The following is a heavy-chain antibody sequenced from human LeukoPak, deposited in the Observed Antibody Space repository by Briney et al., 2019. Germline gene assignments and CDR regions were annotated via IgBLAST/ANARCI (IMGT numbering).Heavy chain of an antibody. V-gene: IGHV4-4*07. J-gene: IGHJ3*02. CDR2: IYTSGST. D-gene: IGHD6-13*01. CDR1: GGSISSYY. CDR3: ARDLSPSSSWTMDAFDI. Sequence: SETLSLTCTVSGGSISSYYWSWIRQPPGKGLEWIGHIYTSGSTNYNPSLKSRVTMSVDTSKNQFSLKLSSVTAADTAVYYCARDLSPSSSWTMDAFDIWGQGTMVTVSS.